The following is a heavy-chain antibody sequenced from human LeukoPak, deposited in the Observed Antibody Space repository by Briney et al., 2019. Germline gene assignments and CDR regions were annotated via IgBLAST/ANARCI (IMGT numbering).Heavy chain of an antibody. Sequence: SETLSLTCTVSGGSISSYYWSWIRQPPGKGLEWIGYIYYSGSTNYNPSLKSRVTISVDTSKNQFSLKLSSVTAADTAVYYCARGSDIVVGANWFDPWGQGTLVTVSS. CDR1: GGSISSYY. V-gene: IGHV4-59*01. D-gene: IGHD2-15*01. CDR2: IYYSGST. J-gene: IGHJ5*02. CDR3: ARGSDIVVGANWFDP.